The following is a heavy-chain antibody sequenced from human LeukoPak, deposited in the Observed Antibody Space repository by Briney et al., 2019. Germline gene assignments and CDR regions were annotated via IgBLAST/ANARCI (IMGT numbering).Heavy chain of an antibody. CDR3: ARELRYYYGSGSYHTPYYYYYMDV. Sequence: SETLSLTCTVSGGSISTSSYYWGWIRQPPGKGLECIGNIYYSGSTYYNPSLKSRVTISVDTSKNQFSLKLSSVTAADTAVYYCARELRYYYGSGSYHTPYYYYYMDVWGKGTTVTVSS. D-gene: IGHD3-10*01. CDR2: IYYSGST. CDR1: GGSISTSSYY. V-gene: IGHV4-39*07. J-gene: IGHJ6*03.